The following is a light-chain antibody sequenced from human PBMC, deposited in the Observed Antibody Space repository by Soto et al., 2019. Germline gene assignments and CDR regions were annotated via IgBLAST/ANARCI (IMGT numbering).Light chain of an antibody. CDR2: GAS. CDR1: QSVSSTY. Sequence: EIVLTQSPGTLSLSPGERATLSCRASQSVSSTYLAWYQQKPGQAPRLLIYGASSRATAIPGRFSGSGSGTSFTLTISRLEPEDFAVYYCQQYSSSPRTFGQGTKLEIK. J-gene: IGKJ2*01. CDR3: QQYSSSPRT. V-gene: IGKV3-20*01.